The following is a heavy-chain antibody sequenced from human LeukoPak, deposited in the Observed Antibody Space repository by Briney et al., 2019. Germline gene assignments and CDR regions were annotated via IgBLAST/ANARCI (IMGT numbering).Heavy chain of an antibody. J-gene: IGHJ5*02. CDR1: GGSISSRSYY. Sequence: PSETLSLTCTVSGGSISSRSYYWSWIRQPPGKGLEWIGEINHSGSTNYNPSLKSRVTISVDTSKNQFSLKLSSVTAADTAVYYCASGRGIAAAGKVSGWFDPWGQGTLVTVSS. V-gene: IGHV4-39*07. CDR3: ASGRGIAAAGKVSGWFDP. D-gene: IGHD6-13*01. CDR2: INHSGST.